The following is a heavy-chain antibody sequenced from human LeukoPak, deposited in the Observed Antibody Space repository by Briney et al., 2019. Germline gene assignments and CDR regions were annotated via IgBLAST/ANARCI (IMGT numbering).Heavy chain of an antibody. D-gene: IGHD1-26*01. CDR3: ARENSGSYREFDY. Sequence: SETLSLTCTVSGGSISGYYWSWIRQPAGKGLEWIGRIYTSGSTNYNASLKSRVSMSADTSKNQFSLKLSSVTAADTAVFYCARENSGSYREFDYWGQGTLVTVSS. CDR2: IYTSGST. J-gene: IGHJ4*02. V-gene: IGHV4-4*07. CDR1: GGSISGYY.